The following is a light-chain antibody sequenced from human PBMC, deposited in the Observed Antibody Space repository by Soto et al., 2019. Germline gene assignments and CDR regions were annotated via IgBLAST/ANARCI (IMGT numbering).Light chain of an antibody. J-gene: IGKJ1*01. CDR1: QSVSSN. Sequence: EIVMTQSPATLSVSPGERATLSCRASQSVSSNLAWYQQQPGQAPRLLIYGASTRATGIPARFSGSGSGTEYTLTISSRQSEDFAVYYCQQYNNWPGTFGQGTKVEIK. CDR3: QQYNNWPGT. CDR2: GAS. V-gene: IGKV3-15*01.